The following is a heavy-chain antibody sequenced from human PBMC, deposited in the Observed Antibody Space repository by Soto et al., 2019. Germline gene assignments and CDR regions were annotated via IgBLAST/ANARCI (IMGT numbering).Heavy chain of an antibody. J-gene: IGHJ4*02. V-gene: IGHV3-23*01. CDR1: GFTFSTYA. CDR2: ISGSGGNT. CDR3: AKDQEVVAAVSHLDY. D-gene: IGHD2-15*01. Sequence: GGSLRLSCAASGFTFSTYAMSWVRQAPGKGLEWVSGISGSGGNTYYADPVKGRFTISRDNSKTTLYLQMNSLRAEDTAVYYCAKDQEVVAAVSHLDYWGQGTLVTVSS.